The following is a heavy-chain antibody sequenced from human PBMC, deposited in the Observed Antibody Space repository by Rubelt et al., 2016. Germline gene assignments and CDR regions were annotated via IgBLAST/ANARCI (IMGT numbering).Heavy chain of an antibody. Sequence: EVQLVESGGGLVQPGGSLRLSCAASGFTFSSYWMSWVRQAPGKGLEWVANIKQDGSEKYYVDSVKGRFTISRDNAKNSLYLQMNSLRAEDTAVYYCAKDSSSLTTLGHFDYWGQGTLVTVSS. V-gene: IGHV3-7*03. CDR2: IKQDGSEK. J-gene: IGHJ4*02. CDR3: AKDSSSLTTLGHFDY. D-gene: IGHD6-13*01. CDR1: GFTFSSYW.